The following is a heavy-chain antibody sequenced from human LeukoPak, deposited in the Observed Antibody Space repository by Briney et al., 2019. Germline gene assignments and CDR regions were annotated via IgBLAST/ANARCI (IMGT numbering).Heavy chain of an antibody. D-gene: IGHD6-13*01. Sequence: PSETLSLSCVMYGGTFTGYYWSWIRQFPGKGLEWIGDISPRGTTYNPSLKSRVTISLDTTKNQFSLILTSMSAADAAVYFCASDSYSSIGYYWSQGTLVTVSS. J-gene: IGHJ4*02. V-gene: IGHV4-34*01. CDR2: ISPRGT. CDR3: ASDSYSSIGYY. CDR1: GGTFTGYY.